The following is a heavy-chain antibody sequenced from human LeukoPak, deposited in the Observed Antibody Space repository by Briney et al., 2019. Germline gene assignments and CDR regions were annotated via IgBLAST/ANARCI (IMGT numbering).Heavy chain of an antibody. D-gene: IGHD1-14*01. CDR2: ISQGGSAI. CDR3: ARGVENHFDY. CDR1: EFTFSDYD. J-gene: IGHJ4*02. V-gene: IGHV3-11*04. Sequence: NAGGSLRLSCPASEFTFSDYDLSWFRQAQGKGLGWVAYISQGGSAIYYADCMEVRFTIARDDAKNSMYLQVNSLRGDDTALYYCARGVENHFDYWGQGTLVTVSS.